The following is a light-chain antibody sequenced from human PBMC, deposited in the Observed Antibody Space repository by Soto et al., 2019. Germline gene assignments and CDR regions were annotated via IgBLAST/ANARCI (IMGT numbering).Light chain of an antibody. CDR3: QQYNNWPRT. Sequence: EIVMTQFPATLFVSKGERATLSCRASQSVSSNLAWYQQKPGQAPRLLIYGASTRATGIPARFSGSGSGTEFTLTISSLQSEDFAVYYCQQYNNWPRTFGQGTKV. CDR2: GAS. CDR1: QSVSSN. J-gene: IGKJ1*01. V-gene: IGKV3-15*01.